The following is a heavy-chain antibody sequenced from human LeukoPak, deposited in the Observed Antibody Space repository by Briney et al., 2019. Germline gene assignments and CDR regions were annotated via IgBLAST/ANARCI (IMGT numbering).Heavy chain of an antibody. J-gene: IGHJ6*03. CDR2: ISYDGSNK. D-gene: IGHD4-17*01. V-gene: IGHV3-30*04. CDR1: GFTFSSYA. CDR3: ARVAYGDYGHYYYYMDV. Sequence: GGSLRLSCAASGFTFSSYAMHWVRQAPGKGLEWVAVISYDGSNKYYADSVKGRFTISRDNSKNTLYLQMNSLRAEDTAVYYCARVAYGDYGHYYYYMDVWGKGTTVTVSS.